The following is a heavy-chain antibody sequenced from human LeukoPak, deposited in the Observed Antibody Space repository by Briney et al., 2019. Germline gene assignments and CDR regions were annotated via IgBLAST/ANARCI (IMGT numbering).Heavy chain of an antibody. J-gene: IGHJ4*02. CDR3: ARHGERSFSPWYFDN. CDR2: IYPGDSDT. D-gene: IGHD1-14*01. Sequence: GESLKISCKGSGYSFINYWIGWVRQMPGKGLEWMGIIYPGDSDTRYSPSFQGQVSISADRSISTVYPQWSSLKASDTAIYYCARHGERSFSPWYFDNWGQGTLVTVSS. CDR1: GYSFINYW. V-gene: IGHV5-51*01.